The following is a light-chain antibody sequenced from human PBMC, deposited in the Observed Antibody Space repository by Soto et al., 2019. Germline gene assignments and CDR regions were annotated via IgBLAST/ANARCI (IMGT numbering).Light chain of an antibody. V-gene: IGLV1-44*01. CDR1: TSNIGPAYD. Sequence: QSVLTQPPSVSGAPGQRVTISCTGSTSNIGPAYDVNWYRLLPGTAPNLVIYSINHRPSGVPDRFSGSKAGTSASLAISGLHSEDEADYYCAAWDDSLNGYVFGSGTKVTVL. CDR3: AAWDDSLNGYV. CDR2: SIN. J-gene: IGLJ1*01.